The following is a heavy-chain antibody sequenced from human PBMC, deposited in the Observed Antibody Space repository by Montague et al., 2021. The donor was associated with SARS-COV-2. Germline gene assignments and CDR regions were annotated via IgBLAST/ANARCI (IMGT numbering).Heavy chain of an antibody. J-gene: IGHJ4*02. CDR1: GGSISSYY. V-gene: IGHV4-59*13. CDR2: MYYSGST. Sequence: SETLSLTCTVSGGSISSYYWRCIRQPPGKGLEWIGYMYYSGSTNYNPSLKSRVTLSVDTSKNQFSLKLSSVTAADTAVYYCARDFDYWGQGTLVAVSS. CDR3: ARDFDY.